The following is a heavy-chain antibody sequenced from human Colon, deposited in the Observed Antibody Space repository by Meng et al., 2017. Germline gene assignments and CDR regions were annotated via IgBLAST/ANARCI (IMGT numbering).Heavy chain of an antibody. D-gene: IGHD4-17*01. Sequence: QVQIQQGCAWLLKLSETLSLTCAVSGGSFSGFYWSWIRQPPGKGLEWIGEIDHFGISNYNSSLKGRLTMSVDTSKKQISLTLTSVTAADTAVYYCATGLRHGDWFDPWGPGTLVTVSS. J-gene: IGHJ5*02. CDR3: ATGLRHGDWFDP. V-gene: IGHV4-34*02. CDR1: GGSFSGFY. CDR2: IDHFGIS.